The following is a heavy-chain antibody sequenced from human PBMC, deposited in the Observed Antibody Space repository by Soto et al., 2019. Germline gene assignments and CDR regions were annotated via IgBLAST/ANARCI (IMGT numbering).Heavy chain of an antibody. CDR3: ARDRPFSTSWEPIDY. Sequence: QVQLVQSGAEVKKPGASVKVSCKASGYTFTSYGISWVRQAPGQGLEWMGWISGYNGNTYYAQKFQGRVTMTTDTSTSTAYMDLRSLRSDDTAVYYCARDRPFSTSWEPIDYWGQGTLVTVSS. CDR1: GYTFTSYG. J-gene: IGHJ4*02. CDR2: ISGYNGNT. D-gene: IGHD6-13*01. V-gene: IGHV1-18*04.